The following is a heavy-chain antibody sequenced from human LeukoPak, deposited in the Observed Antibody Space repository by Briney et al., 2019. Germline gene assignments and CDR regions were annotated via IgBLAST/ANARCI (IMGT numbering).Heavy chain of an antibody. J-gene: IGHJ4*02. CDR3: ARCVKARVVQSRCYYDS. Sequence: SETLSLTCAVYGESFSGHYWSWIRQAPEKGLEWIGEINDKGRTNSKLSLESRVTISVDTSKNQFSLRLTSVTAADRAVYYCARCVKARVVQSRCYYDSWGQGTLVTVSS. CDR2: INDKGRT. CDR1: GESFSGHY. V-gene: IGHV4-34*01. D-gene: IGHD2-15*01.